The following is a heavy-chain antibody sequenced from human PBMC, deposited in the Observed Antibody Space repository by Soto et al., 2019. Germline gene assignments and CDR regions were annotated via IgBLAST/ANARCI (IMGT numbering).Heavy chain of an antibody. J-gene: IGHJ3*02. D-gene: IGHD2-15*01. V-gene: IGHV4-34*01. Sequence: PSETLSLTCAVYGGSFRGYYWSWIRQPPGKGLKWIGEINHSGSTNYKPSLKSRVTISVDTTKNQFSMKMRTVTAADTAVYYCARCPYYCSGGSCYSRLDDAFDIWGQGTMVT. CDR3: ARCPYYCSGGSCYSRLDDAFDI. CDR1: GGSFRGYY. CDR2: INHSGST.